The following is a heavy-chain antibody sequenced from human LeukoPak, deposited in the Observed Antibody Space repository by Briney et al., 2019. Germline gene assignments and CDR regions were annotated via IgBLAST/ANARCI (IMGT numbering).Heavy chain of an antibody. CDR3: ARDWSGSYYNWFDP. V-gene: IGHV1-2*02. CDR1: GYTFTGNY. CDR2: INPNGGGT. D-gene: IGHD1-26*01. Sequence: ASVKVSCKASGYTFTGNYIHWVRQAPGQGLEWMGWINPNGGGTNYAQKFQGRVTMTRDTSISTAYMELSRLRSDDTAVYYCARDWSGSYYNWFDPWGQGTLVTVSS. J-gene: IGHJ5*02.